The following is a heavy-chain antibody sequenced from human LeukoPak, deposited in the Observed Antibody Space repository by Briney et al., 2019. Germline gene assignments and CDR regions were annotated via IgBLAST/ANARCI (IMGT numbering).Heavy chain of an antibody. D-gene: IGHD4-17*01. Sequence: GGSLRLSCAASGFTFSSYAMHWVRQAPGKGLEWLAVISYDGSNKYYADSVKGRFTISRDNSKNTLYLQMNSLRAEDTAVYYCARVYGDYEDYYYYYYGMDVWGQGTTVTVSS. J-gene: IGHJ6*02. V-gene: IGHV3-30-3*01. CDR2: ISYDGSNK. CDR3: ARVYGDYEDYYYYYYGMDV. CDR1: GFTFSSYA.